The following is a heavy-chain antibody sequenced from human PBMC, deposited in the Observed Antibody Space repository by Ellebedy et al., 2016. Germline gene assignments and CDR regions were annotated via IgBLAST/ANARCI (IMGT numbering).Heavy chain of an antibody. Sequence: GESLKISCETSGFAFGSHWMHWVRQAPGKGLEWVSRIYSDGLQTNYADSVKGRFTISRDNAKNTVYLQMNSLRAEDTAVYYCARDPFLEGDFWGRGTRVTVSS. CDR3: ARDPFLEGDF. V-gene: IGHV3-74*01. CDR2: IYSDGLQT. CDR1: GFAFGSHW. D-gene: IGHD2/OR15-2a*01. J-gene: IGHJ4*02.